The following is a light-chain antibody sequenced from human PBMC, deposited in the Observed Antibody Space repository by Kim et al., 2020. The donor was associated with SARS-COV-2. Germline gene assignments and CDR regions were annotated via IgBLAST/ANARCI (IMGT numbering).Light chain of an antibody. V-gene: IGKV1-5*03. CDR1: QSISVC. J-gene: IGKJ1*01. CDR2: KAS. Sequence: ASVVDRVTITCRASQSISVCLAWYQQKPGKAPKLLIYKASSLESGVPSRFSGSGSGTEFTLTVSSLQPDDFATYYCQQYNSYPWTFGQGTKVDIK. CDR3: QQYNSYPWT.